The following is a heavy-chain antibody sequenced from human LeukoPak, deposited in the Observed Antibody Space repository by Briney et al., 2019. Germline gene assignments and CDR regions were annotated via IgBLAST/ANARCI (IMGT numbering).Heavy chain of an antibody. CDR2: ISSNGNNA. CDR1: GFTFRGAA. V-gene: IGHV3-23*01. CDR3: AKDIQLST. J-gene: IGHJ3*01. D-gene: IGHD5-24*01. Sequence: PGGSLRLSCAVSGFTFRGAAMTWVRQAPGKGLEWVSLISSNGNNAYYADSVKGRFTISRDKSKNTLSLQMNSLRVEDTAIYYCAKDIQLSTWGLGTRVTVSS.